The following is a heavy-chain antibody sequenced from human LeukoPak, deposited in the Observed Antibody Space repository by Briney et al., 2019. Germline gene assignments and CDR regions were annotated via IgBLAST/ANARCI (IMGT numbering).Heavy chain of an antibody. Sequence: PSETLSLTCTVSGGSISDYYWSWIRQPAARGLEYLGRIYSSGSTDYKPSLKSRVTMSVDTSKNQISLKVKSVTAADTAVYYCARITATAMVNAFDYWGQGMLVTVSS. D-gene: IGHD5-18*01. CDR3: ARITATAMVNAFDY. CDR1: GGSISDYY. J-gene: IGHJ4*02. CDR2: IYSSGST. V-gene: IGHV4-4*07.